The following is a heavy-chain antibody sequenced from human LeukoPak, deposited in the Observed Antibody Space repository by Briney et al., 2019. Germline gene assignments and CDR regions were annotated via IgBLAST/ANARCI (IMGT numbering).Heavy chain of an antibody. Sequence: MPSETLSLTCTVSGGSISSYYWSWIRQPPGKELEWIGYIYHSGSTKYNPSLKSRVTISVDTSKNHFSLKLSSVTAADTAVYYCARGQWLPVFDFWGQGTLVTVSS. D-gene: IGHD3-22*01. J-gene: IGHJ4*02. CDR1: GGSISSYY. CDR3: ARGQWLPVFDF. CDR2: IYHSGST. V-gene: IGHV4-59*01.